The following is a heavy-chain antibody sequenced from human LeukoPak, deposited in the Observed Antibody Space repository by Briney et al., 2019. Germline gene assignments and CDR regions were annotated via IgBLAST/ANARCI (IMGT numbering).Heavy chain of an antibody. CDR1: GYTFTGYY. D-gene: IGHD4-17*01. Sequence: ASVKVSCKASGYTFTGYYMHWVRQAPGRGLEWMGRINPNSGGTNCAQKFQGRVTMTRDTPISTAYMELSRLRSDDTAVYYCARHYDYGDYDYGYWGQGTLVTVSS. V-gene: IGHV1-2*06. J-gene: IGHJ4*02. CDR2: INPNSGGT. CDR3: ARHYDYGDYDYGY.